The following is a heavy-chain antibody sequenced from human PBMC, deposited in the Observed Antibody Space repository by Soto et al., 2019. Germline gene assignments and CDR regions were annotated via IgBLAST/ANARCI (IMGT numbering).Heavy chain of an antibody. CDR3: TREGSAPYYYYGMDA. CDR1: GYTFTTYG. CDR2: INTHNGNT. J-gene: IGHJ6*02. V-gene: IGHV1-18*01. D-gene: IGHD3-10*01. Sequence: QVQLEQSAPEVKKPGASVKVSCKASGYTFTTYGISWVRQAPGQGLEWLGWINTHNGNTNYAQNLQGRVIMTADTSTNTAYMELRSLRSDDTAIYYCTREGSAPYYYYGMDAWGQGTTVTVPS.